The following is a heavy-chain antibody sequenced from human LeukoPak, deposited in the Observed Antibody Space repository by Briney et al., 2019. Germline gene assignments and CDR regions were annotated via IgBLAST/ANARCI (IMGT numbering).Heavy chain of an antibody. CDR1: GFTFSSYW. J-gene: IGHJ4*02. V-gene: IGHV3-74*01. Sequence: GGSLRLSCAASGFTFSSYWMDWVRQGPGKGLVWVSRITSDGSGATYADSVRGRFNISRDNAKKTLYLQMNSLRAEDTAVYYCARLNNIALAGHDYWGQGTLVTVSS. CDR2: ITSDGSGA. CDR3: ARLNNIALAGHDY. D-gene: IGHD6-19*01.